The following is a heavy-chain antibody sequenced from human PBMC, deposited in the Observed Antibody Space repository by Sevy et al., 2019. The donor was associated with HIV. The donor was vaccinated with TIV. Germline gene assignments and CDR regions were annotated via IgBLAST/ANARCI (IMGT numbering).Heavy chain of an antibody. CDR1: GGSISSSSYY. D-gene: IGHD4-17*01. Sequence: SETLSLTCSVSGGSISSSSYYWGWIRQPPGKGLEWIGSIYYSRSTYYHPSLKSRVTISVDTSKSQFSLKLSSVTAADTAVYYCARLKGGTVTTPFFDYWGQGTLVTVSS. V-gene: IGHV4-39*01. J-gene: IGHJ4*02. CDR3: ARLKGGTVTTPFFDY. CDR2: IYYSRST.